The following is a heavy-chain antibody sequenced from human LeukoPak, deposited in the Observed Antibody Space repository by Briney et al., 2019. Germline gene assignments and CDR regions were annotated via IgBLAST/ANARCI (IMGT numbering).Heavy chain of an antibody. J-gene: IGHJ4*02. D-gene: IGHD3-10*01. CDR3: ARELGSDMVRGVIGSGY. CDR1: GFTFSTFA. Sequence: PGGSLRLSCAASGFTFSTFAMIWVRQPPGKGLEWVSSIFPSGGEIHYADSVRGRFTISRDNAKNSLYLQMNSLRAEDTAVYYCARELGSDMVRGVIGSGYWGQGTLVTVSS. CDR2: IFPSGGEI. V-gene: IGHV3-21*01.